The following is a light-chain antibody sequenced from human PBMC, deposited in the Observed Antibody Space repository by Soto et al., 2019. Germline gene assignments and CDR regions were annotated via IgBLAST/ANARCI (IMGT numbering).Light chain of an antibody. CDR2: GGS. CDR3: QQYYSSRT. V-gene: IGKV3-20*01. Sequence: EIVLTQSPGTVSLSPGERATLSCRASQSVGSRWLAWSQQKPGQAPRVLIYGGSNRNSGIPDRFSGSGSGTDFTLNISRLEPEDFAEYYCQQYYSSRTFGQGTKVEMK. J-gene: IGKJ1*01. CDR1: QSVGSRW.